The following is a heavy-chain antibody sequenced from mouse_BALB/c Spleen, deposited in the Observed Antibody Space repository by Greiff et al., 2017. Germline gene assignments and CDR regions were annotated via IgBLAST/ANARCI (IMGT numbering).Heavy chain of an antibody. Sequence: EVHLVESGGGLVQPGGSRKLSCAASGFTFSSFGMHWVRQAPEKGLEWVAYISNGSSTIYYADTVKGRFTISRDNPKNTLFLQMTSLRSEDTAMYYCARPYGYDYAMDYWGQGTSVTVSS. CDR2: ISNGSSTI. V-gene: IGHV5-17*02. CDR1: GFTFSSFG. J-gene: IGHJ4*01. D-gene: IGHD2-2*01. CDR3: ARPYGYDYAMDY.